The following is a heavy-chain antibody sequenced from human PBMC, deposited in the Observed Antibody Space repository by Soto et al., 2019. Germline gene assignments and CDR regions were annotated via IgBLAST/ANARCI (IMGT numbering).Heavy chain of an antibody. CDR1: GYTFTSYA. J-gene: IGHJ5*02. D-gene: IGHD6-13*01. CDR2: INAGNGNT. V-gene: IGHV1-3*01. Sequence: ASVKVSCKASGYTFTSYAMHWVRQAPGQRLEWMGWINAGNGNTKYSQKFQGRVTITRDTSASTAYMELSSLRSEDTAVYYCARESQPYSSSWWFDPWGQGTLVTVSS. CDR3: ARESQPYSSSWWFDP.